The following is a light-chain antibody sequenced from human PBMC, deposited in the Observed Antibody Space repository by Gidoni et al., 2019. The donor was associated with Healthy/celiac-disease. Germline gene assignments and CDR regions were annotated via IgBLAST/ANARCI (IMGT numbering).Light chain of an antibody. J-gene: IGKJ2*03. V-gene: IGKV1-5*03. CDR1: QSISSW. Sequence: DIQMTQSPSTLSASVGDRVTITCRASQSISSWLAWYQQKPGKAPKLLIYKASILESGVPSRFSGSGSVTEFTLTISSLQPDYFATYYCQQYNSYSWVSFCQGTKLEIK. CDR2: KAS. CDR3: QQYNSYSWVS.